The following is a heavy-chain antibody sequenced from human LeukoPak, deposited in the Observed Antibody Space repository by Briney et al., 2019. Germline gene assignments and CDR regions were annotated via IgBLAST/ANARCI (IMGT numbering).Heavy chain of an antibody. V-gene: IGHV1-2*02. CDR2: INPNSGGT. CDR1: GYTFTGYY. Sequence: ASVKVSCKASGYTFTGYYMHSVRQAPGQGLEWMGWINPNSGGTNYAQKFQGRVTMTRDTSISTAYMELSRLRSDDTAVYYCARLSQTTTEMDYWGQGTLVTVSS. J-gene: IGHJ4*02. D-gene: IGHD1-26*01. CDR3: ARLSQTTTEMDY.